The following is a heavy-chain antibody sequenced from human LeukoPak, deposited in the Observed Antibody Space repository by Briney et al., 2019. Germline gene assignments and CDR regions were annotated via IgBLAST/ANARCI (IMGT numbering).Heavy chain of an antibody. V-gene: IGHV3-20*04. CDR3: ARGTRGILTGNDAFDI. J-gene: IGHJ3*02. D-gene: IGHD3-9*01. CDR1: GFTFVDYG. Sequence: GGSLRLSCATSGFTFVDYGLSWVRQAPGKGLEWLSAINWNGGITEYADSVKGRFTISRDNAKNSLYPQMNSLRAEDTAVYYCARGTRGILTGNDAFDIWGQGTMVTVSS. CDR2: INWNGGIT.